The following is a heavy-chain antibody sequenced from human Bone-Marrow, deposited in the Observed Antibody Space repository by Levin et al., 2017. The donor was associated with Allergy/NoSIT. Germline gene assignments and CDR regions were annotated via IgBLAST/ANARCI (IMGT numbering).Heavy chain of an antibody. CDR1: GYTFTGHY. Sequence: VASVKVSCKASGYTFTGHYMHWVRQAPGQGLEWMGWINPHSGDTYYAQKFQGRVIMTRDTSITTAYLELSRLRSDDTAVYYCARDQLLSSDYWGQGTLVTVSS. J-gene: IGHJ4*02. V-gene: IGHV1-2*02. CDR2: INPHSGDT. CDR3: ARDQLLSSDY. D-gene: IGHD1-1*01.